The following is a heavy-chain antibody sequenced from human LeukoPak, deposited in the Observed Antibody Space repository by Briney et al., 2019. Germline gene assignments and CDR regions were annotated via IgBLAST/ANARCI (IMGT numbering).Heavy chain of an antibody. CDR2: ISSSSSYI. J-gene: IGHJ4*02. Sequence: PGGSLRPSCAASGFPFSSYSMNWVRQAPGKGLEWVSSISSSSSYIYYADSVKGRFTISRDNAKNSLYLQMNSLRAEDTAVYYCARSRAAAGPDYWGQGTLVTVSS. CDR3: ARSRAAAGPDY. V-gene: IGHV3-21*01. CDR1: GFPFSSYS. D-gene: IGHD6-13*01.